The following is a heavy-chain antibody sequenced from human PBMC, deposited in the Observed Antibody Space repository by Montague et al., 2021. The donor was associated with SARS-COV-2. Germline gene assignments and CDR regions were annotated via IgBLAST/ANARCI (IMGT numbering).Heavy chain of an antibody. CDR2: IHYSGGT. J-gene: IGHJ4*02. V-gene: IGHV4-59*01. D-gene: IGHD5-18*01. Sequence: SETLSLTCTVSGGSISGYHWSWIRQPPGKGLEWIGYIHYSGGTNXNPSLKSRVTISVDTSKNQFSLKLNSVTAADTAVYYCARGECGLHSWGQGALVTVSS. CDR1: GGSISGYH. CDR3: ARGECGLHS.